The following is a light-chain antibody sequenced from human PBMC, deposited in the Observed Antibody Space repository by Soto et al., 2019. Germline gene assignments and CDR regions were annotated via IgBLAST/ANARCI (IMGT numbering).Light chain of an antibody. CDR2: EDN. CDR1: SGSIASNY. Sequence: NFMLTQPHSVSASPGKTVIISCTRSSGSIASNYVQWYQQRPGSSPTTVIYEDNQRPSGVPDRFSGSIDSSSNSASLTISGLKTEDEADYYCQSYDSSNNVFGTGTKLTVL. V-gene: IGLV6-57*01. CDR3: QSYDSSNNV. J-gene: IGLJ1*01.